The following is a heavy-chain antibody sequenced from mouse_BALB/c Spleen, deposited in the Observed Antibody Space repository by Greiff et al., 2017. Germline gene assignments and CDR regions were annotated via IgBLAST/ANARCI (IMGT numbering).Heavy chain of an antibody. V-gene: IGHV3-8*02. J-gene: IGHJ2*01. CDR3: ARRYGNYDYFDY. Sequence: EVKLQESGPSLVKPSQTLSLTCSVTGDSITSGYWNWIRKFPGNKLEYMGYISYSGSTYYNPSLKSRISITRDTSKNQYYLQLNSVTTEDTATYYCARRYGNYDYFDYWGQGTTLTVSS. D-gene: IGHD2-10*02. CDR2: ISYSGST. CDR1: GDSITSGY.